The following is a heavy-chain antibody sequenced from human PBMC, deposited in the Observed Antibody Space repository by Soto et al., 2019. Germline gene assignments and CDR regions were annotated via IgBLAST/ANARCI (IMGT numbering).Heavy chain of an antibody. V-gene: IGHV4-39*02. D-gene: IGHD2-15*01. J-gene: IGHJ3*02. CDR2: IYYSGST. Sequence: TSETLSLTCTVSGGSMSSTSDYWGWIRQPPGKGLEWIGSIYYSGSTYYNPSLKSRVTISVDTSKNHFSLKLSSVTAADTAVYYCARAYCSGGSCYDDDAFDIWGQGTMVTVSS. CDR3: ARAYCSGGSCYDDDAFDI. CDR1: GGSMSSTSDY.